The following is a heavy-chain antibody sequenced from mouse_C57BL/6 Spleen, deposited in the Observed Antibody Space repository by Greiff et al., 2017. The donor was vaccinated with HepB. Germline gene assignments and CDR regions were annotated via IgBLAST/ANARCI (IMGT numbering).Heavy chain of an antibody. CDR1: GYAFSSSW. CDR2: IYPGDGDT. CDR3: ARSYYSNDGYAMDY. J-gene: IGHJ4*01. D-gene: IGHD2-5*01. V-gene: IGHV1-82*01. Sequence: VQLQQSGPELVKPGASVKISCKASGYAFSSSWMNWVKQRPGKGLEWIGRIYPGDGDTNYNGKFKGKATLTADKSSSTAYMQLSSLTSEDSAVYFCARSYYSNDGYAMDYWGQGTSVTVSS.